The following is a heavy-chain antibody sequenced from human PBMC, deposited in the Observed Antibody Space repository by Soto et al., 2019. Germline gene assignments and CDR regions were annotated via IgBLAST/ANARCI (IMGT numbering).Heavy chain of an antibody. J-gene: IGHJ6*02. D-gene: IGHD2-2*01. Sequence: PSETLSLTCAVYGGSFSGYYWSWIRQPPGKGLEWIGEINHSGSTNYNPSLKSRVTISVDTSKNQFSLKLSSVTAADTAVYYCARALVVPAAEYYYYYGMDVWGQGTTVTVCS. CDR3: ARALVVPAAEYYYYYGMDV. CDR1: GGSFSGYY. CDR2: INHSGST. V-gene: IGHV4-34*01.